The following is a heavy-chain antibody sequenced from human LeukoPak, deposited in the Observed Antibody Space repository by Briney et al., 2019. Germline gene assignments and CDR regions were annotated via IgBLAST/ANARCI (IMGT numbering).Heavy chain of an antibody. CDR1: AFTVSSNY. J-gene: IGHJ4*02. V-gene: IGHV3-53*01. D-gene: IGHD6-19*01. Sequence: GGSLRLSCAASAFTVSSNYMSWVRQAPGKGLEWVSVIYSGGSTYYADSVKGRFTIFRDNSKNTLYLQMNSLRAEDTAVYYCAREGTSSGWYPFDYWGQGTLVTVSS. CDR2: IYSGGST. CDR3: AREGTSSGWYPFDY.